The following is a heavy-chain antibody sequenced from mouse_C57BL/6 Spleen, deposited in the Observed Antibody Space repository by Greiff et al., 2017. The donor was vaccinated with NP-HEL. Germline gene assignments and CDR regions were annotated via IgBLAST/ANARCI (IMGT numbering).Heavy chain of an antibody. D-gene: IGHD2-3*01. CDR3: ARFHDGYPAWFAY. CDR2: INPSTGGT. Sequence: VQLQQSGPELVKPGASVKISCKASGYSFAGYYMNWVKQSPEKSLEWIGEINPSTGGTTYNQKFKAKATLTVDKSSSTAYMQLKSLTSEDSAVYYCARFHDGYPAWFAYWGQGTLVTVSA. V-gene: IGHV1-42*01. J-gene: IGHJ3*01. CDR1: GYSFAGYY.